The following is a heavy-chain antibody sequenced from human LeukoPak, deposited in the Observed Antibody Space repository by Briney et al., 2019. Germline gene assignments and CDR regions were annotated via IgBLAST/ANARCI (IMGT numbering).Heavy chain of an antibody. CDR1: GGSISSYY. Sequence: PSETLSLTCTVPGGSISSYYWSWIRQPPGKGLEWIGYIYYSGSTNYNPSLKSRVTISVDTSKNQFSLKLSSVTAADTAVYYCARTGGLRWCDIWGQGTMVTVSS. J-gene: IGHJ3*02. CDR2: IYYSGST. CDR3: ARTGGLRWCDI. D-gene: IGHD4-23*01. V-gene: IGHV4-59*01.